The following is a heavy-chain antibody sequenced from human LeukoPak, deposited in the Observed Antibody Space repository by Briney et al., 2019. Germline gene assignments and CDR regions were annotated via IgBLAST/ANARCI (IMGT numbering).Heavy chain of an antibody. CDR3: ARDRGKDYFGD. Sequence: GTSLRLSCVTSGLTFTNHGFHWLRQAADKGLEWVAFVRNDGLDTYYSNSVKGRFSISRDDSKNTVYLQMNSLRAEDTALYYCARDRGKDYFGDWGQGTQVTVSS. CDR1: GLTFTNHG. D-gene: IGHD4-23*01. CDR2: VRNDGLDT. J-gene: IGHJ4*02. V-gene: IGHV3-33*01.